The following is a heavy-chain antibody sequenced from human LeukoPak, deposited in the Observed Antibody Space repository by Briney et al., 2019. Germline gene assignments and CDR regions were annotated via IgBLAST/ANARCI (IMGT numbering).Heavy chain of an antibody. CDR1: GFTFSSSW. V-gene: IGHV3-74*01. CDR2: IHREESTI. J-gene: IGHJ3*02. D-gene: IGHD6-13*01. Sequence: GGSLRLSCAGSGFTFSSSWIHWVRQDPGKGLVWVSRIHREESTISYADSVKGRITISRDNAKNTLYLQMNSLRAEDTAVYYCTRGNLAAGGAFDIWGQGTVVTVSS. CDR3: TRGNLAAGGAFDI.